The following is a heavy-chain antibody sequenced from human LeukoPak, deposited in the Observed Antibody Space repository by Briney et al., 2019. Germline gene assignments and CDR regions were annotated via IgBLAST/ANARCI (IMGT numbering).Heavy chain of an antibody. CDR2: INPNSGGT. D-gene: IGHD6-13*01. J-gene: IGHJ4*02. CDR1: GYTFTSYG. Sequence: ASVKVSCKSSGYTFTSYGISWVRQAPGQGLEWMGWINPNSGGTNYAQKFQGRVTMTRDTSISTAYMELSRLRSDDTAVYYCASWGIAAAGAYGYWGQGTLVTVSS. V-gene: IGHV1-2*02. CDR3: ASWGIAAAGAYGY.